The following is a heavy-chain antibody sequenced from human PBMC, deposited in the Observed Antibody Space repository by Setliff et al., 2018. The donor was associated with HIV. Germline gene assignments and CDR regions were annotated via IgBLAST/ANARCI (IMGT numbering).Heavy chain of an antibody. J-gene: IGHJ4*02. Sequence: GGSLRLSCAASEFTFSSYKMSWVRQAPGKGLEWVANIKQDGSEKYYVDSVKGRFTISRDNAKNSLFLQMNSLKAEDTAVYYCARAYNVYDYRFDSSGYDYWGQGTLVTVSS. CDR3: ARAYNVYDYRFDSSGYDY. CDR2: IKQDGSEK. V-gene: IGHV3-7*03. CDR1: EFTFSSYK. D-gene: IGHD3-22*01.